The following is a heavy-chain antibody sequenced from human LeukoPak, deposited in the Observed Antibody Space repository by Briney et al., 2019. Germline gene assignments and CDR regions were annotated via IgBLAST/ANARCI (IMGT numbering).Heavy chain of an antibody. CDR1: GYTFTGYY. Sequence: GASVKVSCKASGYTFTGYYMHWVRQAPGQGLEWMGWINPNSGGTNYAQKLQGRVTMTRDTSISTAYMELSRLRSDDTAVYYCASKGQGRFSYYYMDVWGKGTTVTVSS. V-gene: IGHV1-2*02. J-gene: IGHJ6*03. CDR2: INPNSGGT. CDR3: ASKGQGRFSYYYMDV.